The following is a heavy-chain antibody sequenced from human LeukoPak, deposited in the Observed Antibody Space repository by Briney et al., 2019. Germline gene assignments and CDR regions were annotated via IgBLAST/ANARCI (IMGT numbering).Heavy chain of an antibody. J-gene: IGHJ6*02. CDR2: IYTTGST. V-gene: IGHV4-4*07. CDR3: ARFDLYGSGFYGMDV. Sequence: SETLSLTCTVSGGSVSAYYCSWIRQPAGKGLEWIGRIYTTGSTNYNPSLKSRVTISVDTSKNQFSLKLSSVTAADTAVYYCARFDLYGSGFYGMDVWGQGTTVTVSS. D-gene: IGHD3-10*01. CDR1: GGSVSAYY.